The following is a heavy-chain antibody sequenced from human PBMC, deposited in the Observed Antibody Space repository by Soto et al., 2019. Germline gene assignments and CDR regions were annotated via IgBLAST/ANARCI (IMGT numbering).Heavy chain of an antibody. CDR3: AGEVIAVAGLDY. D-gene: IGHD6-19*01. J-gene: IGHJ4*02. V-gene: IGHV4-59*01. CDR2: IYYSGST. Sequence: SETLCLTCTVSGGSISSYYWSWIRQPPGKGLEWIGYIYYSGSTNYNPSLKSRVTISVDTSKNQFSLKLSSVTAADTAVYYCAGEVIAVAGLDYWGQGTLVTVSS. CDR1: GGSISSYY.